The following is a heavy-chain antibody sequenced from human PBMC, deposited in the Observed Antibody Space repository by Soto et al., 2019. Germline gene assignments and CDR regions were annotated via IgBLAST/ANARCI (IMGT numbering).Heavy chain of an antibody. V-gene: IGHV3-30-3*01. D-gene: IGHD6-13*01. Sequence: GGSLRLSCAASGFTFSSYAMHWVRQAPGKGLEWVAVISYDGSNKYYADSVKGRFTISRDNSKNTLYLQMNSLRAEDTAVYYCARARQQLVPFRFDYWGQGTLVTVSS. CDR2: ISYDGSNK. J-gene: IGHJ4*02. CDR3: ARARQQLVPFRFDY. CDR1: GFTFSSYA.